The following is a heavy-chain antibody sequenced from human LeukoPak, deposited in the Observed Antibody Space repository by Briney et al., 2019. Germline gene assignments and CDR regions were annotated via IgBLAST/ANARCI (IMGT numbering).Heavy chain of an antibody. J-gene: IGHJ4*02. D-gene: IGHD2-21*02. CDR3: GLVVVTAIGDY. CDR1: GFTFSSYA. Sequence: GGSLRLSCAASGFTFSSYAMSWVRQAPGKGLEWVSAISGSGGSTYYADSVKGRFSISRDNSKNTLYLQMNSLRAEDTAVYYCGLVVVTAIGDYWGQGTLVTVSS. V-gene: IGHV3-23*01. CDR2: ISGSGGST.